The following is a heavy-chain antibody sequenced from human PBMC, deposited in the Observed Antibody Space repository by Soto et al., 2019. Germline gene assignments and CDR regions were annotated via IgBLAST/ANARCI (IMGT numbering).Heavy chain of an antibody. V-gene: IGHV3-53*01. CDR1: GFTVSSTY. Sequence: EVQLVESGGGLIQPGGSLRLSCAASGFTVSSTYMSWVRQAPGKGLEWVSVIYSGGSTYYADSVKGRFTISRDNSKNTLFLQMNSLRAEEPAVYYCARSGYSYGPFDYWGAGTLVTVSS. J-gene: IGHJ4*02. CDR3: ARSGYSYGPFDY. D-gene: IGHD5-18*01. CDR2: IYSGGST.